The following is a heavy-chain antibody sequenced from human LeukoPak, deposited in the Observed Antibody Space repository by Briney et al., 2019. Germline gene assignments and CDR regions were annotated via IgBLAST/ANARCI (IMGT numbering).Heavy chain of an antibody. Sequence: SQTLSLICTVSGGSISSGGYYWSWIRQHPGKGLEWIGYIYYSGSTYYNPSLKSRVTISVDTSKNQFSLKLSSVTAADTAVYYCARGAGYSGYDYYYGMDVWGQGTTVTVSS. CDR1: GGSISSGGYY. CDR3: ARGAGYSGYDYYYGMDV. D-gene: IGHD5-12*01. J-gene: IGHJ6*02. V-gene: IGHV4-31*03. CDR2: IYYSGST.